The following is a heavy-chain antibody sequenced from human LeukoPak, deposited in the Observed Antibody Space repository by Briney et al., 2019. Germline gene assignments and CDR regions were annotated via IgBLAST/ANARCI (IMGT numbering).Heavy chain of an antibody. CDR1: GFTFSTYP. V-gene: IGHV3-23*01. Sequence: GGSLRLSCAASGFTFSTYPMSWVRQAPGKGLDWVSAISDSGSNTQYADSVKGRFTISRDNSKNTLYLQMNNLRVEDTAVYYCAKGVVVAPDVTPFDYWGQGTLVTVSS. CDR3: AKGVVVAPDVTPFDY. CDR2: ISDSGSNT. J-gene: IGHJ4*02. D-gene: IGHD2-2*01.